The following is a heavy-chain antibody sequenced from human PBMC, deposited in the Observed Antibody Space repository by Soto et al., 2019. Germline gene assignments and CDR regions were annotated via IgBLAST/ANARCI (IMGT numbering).Heavy chain of an antibody. D-gene: IGHD3-16*01. Sequence: PGGSLRLSCAASGFTFSTNWMSWVRQAPGKGLEWVANIKHDGSDEYYVDPVKGRFTISKDNAKNSLYLQMSSLRAEDTAVYYCVRFDGGYWGQGTLVTVSS. CDR2: IKHDGSDE. CDR3: VRFDGGY. CDR1: GFTFSTNW. V-gene: IGHV3-7*01. J-gene: IGHJ4*02.